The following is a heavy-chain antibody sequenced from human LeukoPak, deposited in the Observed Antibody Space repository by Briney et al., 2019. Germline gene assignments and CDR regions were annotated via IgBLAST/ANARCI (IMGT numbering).Heavy chain of an antibody. Sequence: PGGSLRLSCAASGFTFSSYWMSWVRQAPGKGLEWVANIKQDGSEKYYVDSVKGRFTISRDNAKNSLYLQMNSPRAEDTAVYYCAREGEDYDFWSGFIAGGAFDIWGQGTMVTVSS. CDR2: IKQDGSEK. CDR3: AREGEDYDFWSGFIAGGAFDI. J-gene: IGHJ3*02. V-gene: IGHV3-7*01. CDR1: GFTFSSYW. D-gene: IGHD3-3*01.